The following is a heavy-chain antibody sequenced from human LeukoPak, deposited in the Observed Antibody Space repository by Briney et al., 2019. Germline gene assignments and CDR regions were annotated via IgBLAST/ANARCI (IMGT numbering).Heavy chain of an antibody. CDR2: ISSNGGST. J-gene: IGHJ4*02. V-gene: IGHV3-64*01. CDR3: ARDFGLTGKVDY. Sequence: AGGSLRLSCAASGFTFSRYAMHWVRQAPEKGLESVSAISSNGGSTYYANSVKGRFTISRDNSKNTLYLQMGSLRAEDLAVYYCARDFGLTGKVDYWGQGTLVTVSS. D-gene: IGHD1-20*01. CDR1: GFTFSRYA.